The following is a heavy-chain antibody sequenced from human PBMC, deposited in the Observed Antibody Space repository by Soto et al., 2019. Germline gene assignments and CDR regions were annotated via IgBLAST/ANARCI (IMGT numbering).Heavy chain of an antibody. V-gene: IGHV5-51*01. D-gene: IGHD6-13*01. CDR1: GYTFSNFR. CDR3: ARSPRSSPYFDY. J-gene: IGHJ4*02. CDR2: IYPGDQET. Sequence: PGESLKISCQCSGYTFSNFRIGWVRQLPGRGLEWTGIIYPGDQETRYSPSFHGKVTISADKSINTAYLQWNSLEASDTAFYFCARSPRSSPYFDYWGQGALVTVSS.